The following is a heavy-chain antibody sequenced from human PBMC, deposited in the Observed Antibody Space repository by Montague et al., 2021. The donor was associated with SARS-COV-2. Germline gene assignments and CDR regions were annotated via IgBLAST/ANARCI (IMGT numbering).Heavy chain of an antibody. D-gene: IGHD6-13*01. Sequence: SETLSLTCTVSGGSISSYYWSWIRQPPGKGLEWIGYIYYSGSTNYNPSLRSRVTISVDTSKNQFSLKLSSVTAADTAVYYCARDTEGCISSWYHDYWGQGTLVTVSS. V-gene: IGHV4-59*01. J-gene: IGHJ4*02. CDR1: GGSISSYY. CDR2: IYYSGST. CDR3: ARDTEGCISSWYHDY.